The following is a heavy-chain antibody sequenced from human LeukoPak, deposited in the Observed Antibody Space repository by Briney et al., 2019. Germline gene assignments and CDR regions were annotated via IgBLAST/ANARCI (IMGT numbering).Heavy chain of an antibody. CDR1: GFTFSSYA. J-gene: IGHJ5*02. V-gene: IGHV3-23*01. CDR3: AKRPRDVVVPAAIPGWFDP. Sequence: GGSLRLSCAASGFTFSSYAMSWVRQAPGKGLEWVSAISGSGGSTYYADSVKGRFTISRDNSKNTLYLQMNSLRAEDTAVYYCAKRPRDVVVPAAIPGWFDPWGQGTLVTVSS. CDR2: ISGSGGST. D-gene: IGHD2-2*02.